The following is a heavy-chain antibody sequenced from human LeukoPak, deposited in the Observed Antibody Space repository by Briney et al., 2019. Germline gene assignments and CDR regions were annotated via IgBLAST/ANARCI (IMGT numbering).Heavy chain of an antibody. CDR2: ISSSSTI. D-gene: IGHD3-3*01. Sequence: SGGSLRLSCAASGFTFSSYSMNWVRQAPGKGLEWVSYISSSSTIYYADSVKGRFTISRDNAKNSLYLQMNSLRAEDTAVYYCARDQPSYKYYDFWSGSLDYWGQGTLVTVSS. CDR1: GFTFSSYS. V-gene: IGHV3-48*01. J-gene: IGHJ4*02. CDR3: ARDQPSYKYYDFWSGSLDY.